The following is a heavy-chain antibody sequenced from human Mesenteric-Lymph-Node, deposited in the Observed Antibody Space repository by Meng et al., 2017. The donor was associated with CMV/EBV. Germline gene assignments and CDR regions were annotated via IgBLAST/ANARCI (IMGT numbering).Heavy chain of an antibody. J-gene: IGHJ6*02. V-gene: IGHV3-7*01. CDR1: GLTSSSYC. Sequence: GGSLTLSCAVSGLTSSSYCMSWVRQAPGKGLEWVANIKQDGSEKYYVDSVKGRFTISRDNAKNSLYLQMNSLRAEDTAVYYCARDEKEGFLEWLPRASYYCYGMDVWGQGTTVTVSS. CDR3: ARDEKEGFLEWLPRASYYCYGMDV. CDR2: IKQDGSEK. D-gene: IGHD3-3*01.